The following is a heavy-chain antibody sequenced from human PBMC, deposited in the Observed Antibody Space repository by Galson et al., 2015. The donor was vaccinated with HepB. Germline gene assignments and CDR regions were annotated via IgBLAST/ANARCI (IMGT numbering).Heavy chain of an antibody. J-gene: IGHJ6*02. Sequence: ETLSLTCTVSGGSISSSSYYWGWIRQPPGKGLEWIGSIYYSGSTYYNPSLKSRVTISVDTSKNQFSLKLSSVTAADTAVYYCARLDQDSGSYSSYYYGMDVWGQGTTVTVSS. CDR1: GGSISSSSYY. CDR2: IYYSGST. D-gene: IGHD1-26*01. CDR3: ARLDQDSGSYSSYYYGMDV. V-gene: IGHV4-39*01.